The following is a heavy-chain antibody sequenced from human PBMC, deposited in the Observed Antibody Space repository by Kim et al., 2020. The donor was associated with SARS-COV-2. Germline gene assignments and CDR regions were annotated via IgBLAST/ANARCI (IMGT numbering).Heavy chain of an antibody. CDR2: LPGSGSIT. V-gene: IGHV3-23*01. CDR3: AKGRPGGIDY. Sequence: GGSLRLSCAASGFTFSTYVMSWVRQAPGKGLEWVSALPGSGSITYYADSVRGRFTISRDNSKNTLFLQMNNLIAEDTAIYYCAKGRPGGIDYWGQGTLVT. CDR1: GFTFSTYV. J-gene: IGHJ4*02.